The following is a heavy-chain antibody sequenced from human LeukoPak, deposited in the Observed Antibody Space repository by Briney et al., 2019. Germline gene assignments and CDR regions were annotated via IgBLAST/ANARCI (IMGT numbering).Heavy chain of an antibody. CDR2: ISGYNGNT. D-gene: IGHD5-18*01. Sequence: AASVKVSCKASGYTFTSYGISWVRQAPGQGLEGMGWISGYNGNTNYAQKLQGRVTMSTDTSTNTAYMELRSLRSDDTAVYYCARSRGGYSYGYGENWGQGTLVTVSS. CDR1: GYTFTSYG. CDR3: ARSRGGYSYGYGEN. V-gene: IGHV1-18*01. J-gene: IGHJ4*02.